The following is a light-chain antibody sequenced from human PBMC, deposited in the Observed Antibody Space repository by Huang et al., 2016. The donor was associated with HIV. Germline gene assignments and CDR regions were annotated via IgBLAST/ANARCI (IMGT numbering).Light chain of an antibody. CDR2: TGS. V-gene: IGKV1-39*01. Sequence: DIQMTQSPPSLSASVGDRVTFTCRANQNITKSLNWYQHKQGKAPNLLIYTGSTLESGVTSRFSGSGSGSRFTLTIVNLQPEDFATYYCQQGFSVPRTFG. CDR3: QQGFSVPRT. J-gene: IGKJ1*01. CDR1: QNITKS.